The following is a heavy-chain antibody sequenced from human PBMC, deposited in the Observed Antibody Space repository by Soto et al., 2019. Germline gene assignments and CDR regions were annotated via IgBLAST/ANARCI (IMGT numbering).Heavy chain of an antibody. D-gene: IGHD1-26*01. Sequence: QVQLVQSGAEVKKPGASVKVSCKASGYIFTNYYIYWVRQAPGQELEYIGIINPGGGTTDYAQKLQGRVTMTRDTSTSTVYMELSGLRYEDTAVYYCGRGIVGVLILWFDSWGQGTLVTVSS. CDR2: INPGGGTT. J-gene: IGHJ5*01. CDR1: GYIFTNYY. CDR3: GRGIVGVLILWFDS. V-gene: IGHV1-46*04.